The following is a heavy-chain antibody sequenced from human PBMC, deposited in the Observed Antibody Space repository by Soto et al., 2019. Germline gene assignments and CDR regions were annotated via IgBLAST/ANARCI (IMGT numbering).Heavy chain of an antibody. CDR2: ITASGGST. J-gene: IGHJ4*02. CDR3: AHKQGIVLVKADIWY. V-gene: IGHV3-23*01. CDR1: VFTFISYS. D-gene: IGHD2-2*02. Sequence: PVVSLRLSCSSSVFTFISYSISLFLQAPGKWLEWVSGITASGGSTSYAYSVKGRFTISRDNSKNTLYLQMNSLRAEDTAVYYCAHKQGIVLVKADIWYWGQGTLVTVSS.